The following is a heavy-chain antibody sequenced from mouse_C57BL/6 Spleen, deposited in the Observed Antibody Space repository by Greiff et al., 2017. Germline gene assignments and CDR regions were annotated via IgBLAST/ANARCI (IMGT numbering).Heavy chain of an antibody. CDR1: GFAFSSYT. J-gene: IGHJ1*03. D-gene: IGHD1-1*01. V-gene: IGHV5-9*01. CDR2: ISGGGGNT. Sequence: EVKLVESGGGLVKPGGSLKLSCAASGFAFSSYTMSWVRQTPEKRLEWVATISGGGGNTYYPDSVKGRFTISRDNAKNTLYLQMSSLMSEDTALYYCARQGDYYGSSYWYFDVWGTGTTVTVSS. CDR3: ARQGDYYGSSYWYFDV.